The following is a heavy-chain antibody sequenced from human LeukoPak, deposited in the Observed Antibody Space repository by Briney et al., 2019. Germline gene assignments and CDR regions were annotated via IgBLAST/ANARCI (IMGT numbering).Heavy chain of an antibody. CDR2: IKPDGSQT. CDR1: GFTLSNSW. D-gene: IGHD3-10*01. V-gene: IGHV3-7*01. Sequence: GGSLRLSCAASGFTLSNSWINWVRQALGKGLEWVANIKPDGSQTFYLDSVKGRFTVSRDNAKHSAYLQMNSLRAEDTAVYYCFGSGSYSKWDQGTLVTVSS. CDR3: FGSGSYSK. J-gene: IGHJ4*02.